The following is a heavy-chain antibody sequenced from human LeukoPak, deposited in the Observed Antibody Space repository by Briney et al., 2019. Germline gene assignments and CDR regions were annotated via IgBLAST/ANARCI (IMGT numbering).Heavy chain of an antibody. Sequence: SETLSLTCTVSGGSISSSSYYWGWIRQPPGKGLEWIGSIYYSGSTYYNPSLKSRVTISVDTSKNQFSLKLSSVTAADTAVYYCARGGEWLSKGRFDYWGQEPWSPSPQ. D-gene: IGHD3-3*01. V-gene: IGHV4-39*07. CDR1: GGSISSSSYY. CDR3: ARGGEWLSKGRFDY. CDR2: IYYSGST. J-gene: IGHJ4*01.